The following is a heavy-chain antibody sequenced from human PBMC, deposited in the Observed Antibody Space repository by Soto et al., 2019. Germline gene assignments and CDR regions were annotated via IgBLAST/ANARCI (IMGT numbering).Heavy chain of an antibody. CDR1: GFTFSSYA. J-gene: IGHJ6*02. D-gene: IGHD2-2*01. CDR2: ISYDGSNK. Sequence: AGGSLRLSCAASGFTFSSYAMHWVRQAPGKGLEWVAVISYDGSNKYYADSVKGRFTISRDNSKNTLYLQMNSLRAEDTAVYYCAGDCSSTSCSIPRGHYYYYGMDVWGQGTTVTVSS. V-gene: IGHV3-30-3*01. CDR3: AGDCSSTSCSIPRGHYYYYGMDV.